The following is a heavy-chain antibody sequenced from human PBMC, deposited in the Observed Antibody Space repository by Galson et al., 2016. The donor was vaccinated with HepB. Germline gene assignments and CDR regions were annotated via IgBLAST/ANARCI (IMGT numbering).Heavy chain of an antibody. V-gene: IGHV3-74*01. J-gene: IGHJ5*02. D-gene: IGHD4-23*01. CDR2: INSDGTIS. Sequence: SLRLSCAASGFAFSSHWMHWVRQAPGKGLMWVARINSDGTISNYADSVKGRFTISRDNATNTLYLEMNSLRAEDTAVSHCVRGHSVGPATAYNWFDPWGQGTLVAVSS. CDR1: GFAFSSHW. CDR3: VRGHSVGPATAYNWFDP.